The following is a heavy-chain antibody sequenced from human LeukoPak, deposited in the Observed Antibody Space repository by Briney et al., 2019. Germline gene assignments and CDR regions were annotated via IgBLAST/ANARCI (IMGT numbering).Heavy chain of an antibody. V-gene: IGHV3-30-3*01. D-gene: IGHD3-22*01. CDR2: ISYDGSNK. Sequence: PGGSLRLSCAASGFTFSSYAMHWVRQAPGKGLEWVAVISYDGSNKYYADSVKGRFTISRDNSKNTLYLQMNSLRAVDTAVYYCARDRYYYDSSGNPLGYWGQGTLVTVSS. CDR3: ARDRYYYDSSGNPLGY. CDR1: GFTFSSYA. J-gene: IGHJ4*02.